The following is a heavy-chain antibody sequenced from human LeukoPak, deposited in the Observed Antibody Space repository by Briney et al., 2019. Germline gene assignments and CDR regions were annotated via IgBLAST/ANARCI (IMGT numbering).Heavy chain of an antibody. V-gene: IGHV4-38-2*02. CDR2: IYHSGST. CDR3: ARENGYDYGDYPWFDP. CDR1: GYSTSSGYY. J-gene: IGHJ5*02. Sequence: SETLSLTCAVSGYSTSSGYYRGWIRQPPGKGLEWIGSIYHSGSTYYNPSLKSRLTISVDTSKNQFSLKLSSVTAADTAVYYCARENGYDYGDYPWFDPWGQGTLVTVSS. D-gene: IGHD4-17*01.